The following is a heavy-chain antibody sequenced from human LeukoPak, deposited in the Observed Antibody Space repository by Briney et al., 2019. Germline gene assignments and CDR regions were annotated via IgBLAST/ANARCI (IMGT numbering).Heavy chain of an antibody. V-gene: IGHV3-23*01. Sequence: GGSLRLSCAASGFTFSNYAMSWVRQAPGKGLEWVSGISASGGNTYDADSVKGRFTISRDNSKDTVYLQLNNLRAEDTAVCYCAKDSSSWPHYFDYWGQGTLVTVSS. J-gene: IGHJ4*02. D-gene: IGHD6-13*01. CDR2: ISASGGNT. CDR3: AKDSSSWPHYFDY. CDR1: GFTFSNYA.